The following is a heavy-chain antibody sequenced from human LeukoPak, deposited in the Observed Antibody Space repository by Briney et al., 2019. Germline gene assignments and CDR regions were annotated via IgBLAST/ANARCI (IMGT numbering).Heavy chain of an antibody. CDR1: GGSISSGGYY. CDR2: IYYSGGT. D-gene: IGHD1-1*01. CDR3: ARVLPIEPVTSYYFDY. J-gene: IGHJ4*02. Sequence: SGTLSLTCTVSGGSISSGGYYWSWIRQHPGKGLEWIGYIYYSGGTYYNPSLKSRVTISVDTSKNQFSLKLSSVTAADTAVYYCARVLPIEPVTSYYFDYWGQGTLVTVSS. V-gene: IGHV4-31*03.